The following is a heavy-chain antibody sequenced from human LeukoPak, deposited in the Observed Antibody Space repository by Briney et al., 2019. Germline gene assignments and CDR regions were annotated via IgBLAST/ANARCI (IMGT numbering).Heavy chain of an antibody. CDR2: INPSGGST. CDR1: GYTFTSYY. V-gene: IGHV1-46*03. J-gene: IGHJ4*02. D-gene: IGHD7-27*01. Sequence: ASVKVSCKASGYTFTSYYMHWVRQAPGQGLEWMGIINPSGGSTSYAQKFQGRVTMTRDTSTSTVYMELSSLRSQDTAVYYCARKLTGGFLFAYWGQGTLATVSS. CDR3: ARKLTGGFLFAY.